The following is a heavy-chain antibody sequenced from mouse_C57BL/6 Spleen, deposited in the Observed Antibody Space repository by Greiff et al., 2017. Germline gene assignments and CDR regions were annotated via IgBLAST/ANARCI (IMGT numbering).Heavy chain of an antibody. CDR2: INPSSGYT. CDR1: GYTFTSYW. V-gene: IGHV1-7*01. J-gene: IGHJ1*03. D-gene: IGHD1-1*01. CDR3: ARNYCSSYHWYFDV. Sequence: QVQLQQSGAELAKPGASVKLSCKASGYTFTSYWMHWVKQRPGQGLEWIGYINPSSGYTKYNQKFKDKATLTADKSPSKAYMQLSSLTYEDSAVYYCARNYCSSYHWYFDVWGTGTTVTVSS.